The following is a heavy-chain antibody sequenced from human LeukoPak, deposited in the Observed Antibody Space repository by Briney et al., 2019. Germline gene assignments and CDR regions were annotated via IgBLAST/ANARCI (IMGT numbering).Heavy chain of an antibody. D-gene: IGHD2-2*01. J-gene: IGHJ6*02. CDR2: ISAYNGNT. V-gene: IGHV1-18*01. Sequence: ASVKVSCKASGYTFTSYGISWVRQAPGQGLEWMGWISAYNGNTNYAQKLQGRVTMTTDTSTSTAYMELRSLRSDDTAVYYCAREGGYCSSTSCQGPLYYYYYGMDVWGQGTTVTVSS. CDR1: GYTFTSYG. CDR3: AREGGYCSSTSCQGPLYYYYYGMDV.